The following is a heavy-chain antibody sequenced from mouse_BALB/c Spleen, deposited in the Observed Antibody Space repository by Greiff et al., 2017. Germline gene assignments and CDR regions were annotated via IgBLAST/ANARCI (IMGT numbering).Heavy chain of an antibody. Sequence: QVQLQQSGAELVKPGASVKLSCKASGYTFTEYTIHWVKQRSGQGLEWIGWFYPGSGSIKYNEKFKDKATLTADKSSSTAYMQLSSLTSEDSAVYYCARRGRNYGSSYYAMDYWGQGTSVTVSS. CDR3: ARRGRNYGSSYYAMDY. J-gene: IGHJ4*01. CDR1: GYTFTEYT. D-gene: IGHD1-1*01. CDR2: FYPGSGSI. V-gene: IGHV1-62-2*01.